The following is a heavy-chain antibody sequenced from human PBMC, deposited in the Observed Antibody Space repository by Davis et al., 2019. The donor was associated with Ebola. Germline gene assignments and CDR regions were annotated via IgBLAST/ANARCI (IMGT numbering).Heavy chain of an antibody. V-gene: IGHV3-20*01. CDR3: ARRLGARRSGWDAFDI. Sequence: GESLKISCAASGFTFDDYGMSWVRQAPGKGLEWVSGINWNGGSTGYADSVKGRFTISRDNAKNSLYLQMNSLRAEDTALYHCARRLGARRSGWDAFDIWGQGTMVTVSS. CDR2: INWNGGST. J-gene: IGHJ3*02. D-gene: IGHD6-6*01. CDR1: GFTFDDYG.